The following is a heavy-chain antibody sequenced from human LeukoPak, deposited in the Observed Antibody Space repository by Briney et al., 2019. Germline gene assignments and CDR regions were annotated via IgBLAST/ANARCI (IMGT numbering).Heavy chain of an antibody. Sequence: SGPTLVKPTQTLTLTCTFSGFSLSTSGVGVGWIRQPPGNALEWLALNYWNDDKSYSQSPKSRLNITKDTSKTQVVLTMTNMAPVDTATYYCAHSRGYYYGSGSYYIDYYGMDVWGQGTTVTVSS. CDR2: NYWNDDK. CDR1: GFSLSTSGVG. D-gene: IGHD3-10*01. J-gene: IGHJ6*02. CDR3: AHSRGYYYGSGSYYIDYYGMDV. V-gene: IGHV2-5*01.